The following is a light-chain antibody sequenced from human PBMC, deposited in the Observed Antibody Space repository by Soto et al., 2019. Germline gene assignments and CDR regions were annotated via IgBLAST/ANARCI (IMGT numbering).Light chain of an antibody. J-gene: IGLJ1*01. CDR2: EVS. V-gene: IGLV2-14*01. CDR1: SSDVGGYNH. CDR3: NSHTSSNTRV. Sequence: QSALTQPASVSLSPGQSITISCSGTSSDVGGYNHVSWYQHHPGKAPKLMIYEVSNRPSGVSNRFSGSKSGNTASLTISGLQADDEADYYCNSHTSSNTRVFGTGTKVTVL.